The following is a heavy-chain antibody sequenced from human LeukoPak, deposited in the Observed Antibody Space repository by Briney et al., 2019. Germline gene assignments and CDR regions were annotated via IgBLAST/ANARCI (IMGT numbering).Heavy chain of an antibody. Sequence: SETLSLTCSVSDYSISSTYYWGWIRHPPGKGLEWIGNIYHTGSTYYNPSLKSRVTISLDTSKDQFSLKLNSVTAADTAVYYCARGVTMIGRLRFDPWGQGTMVIVSS. D-gene: IGHD3-22*01. CDR2: IYHTGST. V-gene: IGHV4-38-2*02. J-gene: IGHJ5*02. CDR1: DYSISSTYY. CDR3: ARGVTMIGRLRFDP.